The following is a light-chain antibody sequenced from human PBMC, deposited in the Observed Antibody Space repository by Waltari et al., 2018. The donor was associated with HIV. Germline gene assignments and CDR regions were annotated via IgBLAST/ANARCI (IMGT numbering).Light chain of an antibody. CDR3: GVWDSTLKQWL. J-gene: IGLJ3*02. V-gene: IGLV1-47*01. CDR1: PSNVEPHW. CDR2: RNY. Sequence: QSVLTQPPSASGTPGQTVTIPCSGSPSNVEPHWVYLYQQLPGTAPKLLIYRNYQRPSGVPDRFSSSKSGASASLIISGLRSEDEADYSCGVWDSTLKQWLFGGGTKLTVL.